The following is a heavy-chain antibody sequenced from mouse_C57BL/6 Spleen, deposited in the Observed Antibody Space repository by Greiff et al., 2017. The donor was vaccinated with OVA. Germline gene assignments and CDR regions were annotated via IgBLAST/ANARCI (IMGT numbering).Heavy chain of an antibody. D-gene: IGHD2-4*01. CDR1: GYTFTSYW. CDR2: IDPSDSYT. Sequence: QVQLQQPGAELVKPGASVKLSCKASGYTFTSYWMQWVKQRPGQGLEWIGEIDPSDSYTNYNQQFKGKATLTVDTSSSTAYMQLSSLTSEDSAVYYCARRIRKDYAMDYWGQGTSVTVSS. J-gene: IGHJ4*01. CDR3: ARRIRKDYAMDY. V-gene: IGHV1-50*01.